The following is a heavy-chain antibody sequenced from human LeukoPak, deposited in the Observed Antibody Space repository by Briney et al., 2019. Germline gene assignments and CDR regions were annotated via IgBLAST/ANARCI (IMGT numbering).Heavy chain of an antibody. CDR2: INPNSGGT. J-gene: IGHJ3*02. V-gene: IGHV1-2*02. CDR3: AKDSSGSYCGSSAFDI. CDR1: GYTFTGYY. D-gene: IGHD1-26*01. Sequence: ASVKVSCKASGYTFTGYYMHWVRQAPRQGLEWMGWINPNSGGTNYARKFQGRVTMTRDSSISTAYMELSRLRSAEPAVYYCAKDSSGSYCGSSAFDIWGPGTMVTVSS.